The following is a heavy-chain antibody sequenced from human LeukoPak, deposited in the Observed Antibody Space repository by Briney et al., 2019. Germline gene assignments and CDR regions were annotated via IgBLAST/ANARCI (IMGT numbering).Heavy chain of an antibody. V-gene: IGHV4-34*01. J-gene: IGHJ4*02. CDR2: INHSGST. D-gene: IGHD6-19*01. CDR1: GRSFSGYY. Sequence: SETLSLTCAVYGRSFSGYYWSWIRQPPGKGLEWIGEINHSGSTNYNPSLKSRVTISVDTSKNQFSLKLSSVTAADTAVYYCARGRDSSGWYLKYWGQGTLVTVSS. CDR3: ARGRDSSGWYLKY.